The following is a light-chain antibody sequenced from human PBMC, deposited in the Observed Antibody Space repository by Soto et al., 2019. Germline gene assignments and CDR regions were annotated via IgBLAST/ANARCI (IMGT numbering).Light chain of an antibody. V-gene: IGKV3-15*01. CDR2: GAY. CDR3: QQYNSWPPLT. J-gene: IGKJ4*01. Sequence: EIVMTQSPATLSVSPGERATLSCRASQSVSDNLAWYQQKPGQAPRLLIYGAYARATGIPARFSGSGSGTEFTLTISSLQSEDFAVYYCQQYNSWPPLTFGGGTKLEIK. CDR1: QSVSDN.